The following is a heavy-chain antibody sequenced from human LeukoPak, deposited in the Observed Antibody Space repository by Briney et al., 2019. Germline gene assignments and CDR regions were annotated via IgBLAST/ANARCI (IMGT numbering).Heavy chain of an antibody. J-gene: IGHJ4*02. V-gene: IGHV3-48*03. CDR1: GFTFSTYE. Sequence: GGSLRLSCAASGFTFSTYEMNWVRQAPRKGLEWVSYISSSDSTIYYTDSVKGRFTISRDNAKNSLFLQMNSLRAEDTAVYYCAREILGAPKSPGFFDYWGQGTLVTVSS. CDR2: ISSSDSTI. CDR3: AREILGAPKSPGFFDY. D-gene: IGHD1-26*01.